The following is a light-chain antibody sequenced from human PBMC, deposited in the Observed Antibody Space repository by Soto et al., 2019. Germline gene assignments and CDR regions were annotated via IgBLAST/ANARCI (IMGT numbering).Light chain of an antibody. Sequence: QSVLTQPAPVSGSPGQSITIPCTGSSSDVGGYNYVSWYQQHPGKAPKLMIYEVSKRPSGVPDRFSGSKSGNTASLTVSGLQAEDEADYYCSSYAGSNNRYVFGTGTKVTVL. CDR2: EVS. V-gene: IGLV2-8*01. CDR3: SSYAGSNNRYV. CDR1: SSDVGGYNY. J-gene: IGLJ1*01.